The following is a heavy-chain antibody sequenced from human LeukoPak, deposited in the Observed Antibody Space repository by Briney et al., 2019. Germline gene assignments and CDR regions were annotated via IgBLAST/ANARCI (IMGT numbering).Heavy chain of an antibody. V-gene: IGHV1-8*01. CDR1: GYTFTSYD. CDR2: MNPNSGNT. Sequence: ASVKVSCKASGYTFTSYDINWVRQATGQGLEWMGWMNPNSGNTGYAQKFQGRVTMTRNTSMSTAYMELSSLRSEDTAVYYCARGGGYSYGYYYYYYGMDVWGQGTTVTVSS. D-gene: IGHD5-18*01. CDR3: ARGGGYSYGYYYYYYGMDV. J-gene: IGHJ6*02.